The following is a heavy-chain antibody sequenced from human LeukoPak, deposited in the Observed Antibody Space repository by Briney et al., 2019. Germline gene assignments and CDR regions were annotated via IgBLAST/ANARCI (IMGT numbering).Heavy chain of an antibody. CDR3: ARHAAMATYYFDY. V-gene: IGHV4-38-2*01. CDR1: GYSISSGYY. D-gene: IGHD5-18*01. J-gene: IGHJ4*02. CDR2: IYHSGST. Sequence: SETLSLTCVVSGYSISSGYYWGWIRQPPGKGLEWIGSIYHSGSTYYNPSLKSRVTISVDTSKNQFSLKLSSVTAADTAVYYCARHAAMATYYFDYWGQGTLVTVSS.